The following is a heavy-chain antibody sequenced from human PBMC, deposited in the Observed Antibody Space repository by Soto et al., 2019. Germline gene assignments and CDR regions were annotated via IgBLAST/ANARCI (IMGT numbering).Heavy chain of an antibody. V-gene: IGHV3-53*01. CDR2: IYSGGYT. D-gene: IGHD3-10*01. Sequence: EVQLVESGGGLIQPGGSLRLSCAVSGFTVSNNYMSWVRQAPGKGLEGVSVIYSGGYTAYGDSVKGRFTISRDNSKNTQYLQMKSREAAAPPVYYGRTHPGGGGYWGQGTLVTVSS. J-gene: IGHJ4*02. CDR3: RTHPGGGGY. CDR1: GFTVSNNY.